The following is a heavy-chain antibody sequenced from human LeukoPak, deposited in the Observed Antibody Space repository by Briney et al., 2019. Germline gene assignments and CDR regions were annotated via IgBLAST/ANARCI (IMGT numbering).Heavy chain of an antibody. Sequence: GGSLRLSCTASGFNLSNYGMHWVRQAPGKGLEWVAFIRYDGSNKYYADSVKGRFTISRDNSKNTLYLQMNSLRAEDTAVYYCAKDRVPAAPDSFQHWGQGTLVTVSS. V-gene: IGHV3-30*02. J-gene: IGHJ1*01. CDR1: GFNLSNYG. D-gene: IGHD2-2*01. CDR3: AKDRVPAAPDSFQH. CDR2: IRYDGSNK.